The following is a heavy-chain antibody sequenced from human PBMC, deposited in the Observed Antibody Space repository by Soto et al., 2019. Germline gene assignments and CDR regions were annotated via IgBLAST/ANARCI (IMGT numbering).Heavy chain of an antibody. CDR1: GFTVSSYA. CDR3: ARPYSSGWYGDLDY. J-gene: IGHJ4*02. D-gene: IGHD6-19*01. Sequence: ALRLACTASGFTVSSYAMHWVRQAPGKGLEWVAVISYDGSNKYYADSVKGRFTISRDNSKNTMYLQMNSLRVEDTAVYYCARPYSSGWYGDLDYWGQGTLVTVSS. CDR2: ISYDGSNK. V-gene: IGHV3-30-3*01.